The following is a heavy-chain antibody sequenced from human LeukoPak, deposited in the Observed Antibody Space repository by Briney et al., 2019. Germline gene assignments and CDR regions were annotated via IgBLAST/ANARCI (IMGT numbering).Heavy chain of an antibody. Sequence: GGSLRLSCAVSGFTFSSHWMNWVRQAPGKGLEWVSLISFSGDSIYYADSVRGRFTISRDNSKDTLYLQMNSLRAEDTAIYYCARDIQLSTWGLGTMVTVSS. V-gene: IGHV3-23*01. J-gene: IGHJ3*01. D-gene: IGHD5-24*01. CDR2: ISFSGDSI. CDR3: ARDIQLST. CDR1: GFTFSSHW.